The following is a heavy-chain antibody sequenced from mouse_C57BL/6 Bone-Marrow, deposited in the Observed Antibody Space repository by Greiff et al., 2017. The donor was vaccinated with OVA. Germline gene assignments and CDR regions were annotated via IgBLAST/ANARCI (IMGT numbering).Heavy chain of an antibody. CDR1: GYTFTEYT. Sequence: LQESGAELVKPGASVKLSCKASGYTFTEYTIHWVKQRSGQGLEWIGWFYPGSGSIKYNEKFKDKATLTADKSSSTVYMELSILTSEDSAVYFCARHEEVYYYGSSWYFDVWGTGTTVTVSS. J-gene: IGHJ1*03. CDR3: ARHEEVYYYGSSWYFDV. V-gene: IGHV1-62-2*01. D-gene: IGHD1-1*01. CDR2: FYPGSGSI.